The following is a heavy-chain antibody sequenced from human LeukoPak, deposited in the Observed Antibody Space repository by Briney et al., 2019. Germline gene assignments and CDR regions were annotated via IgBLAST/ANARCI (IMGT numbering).Heavy chain of an antibody. CDR3: ARDADILTGYRSYYYYGMDV. Sequence: GASVKVSCKASGGTFSSYAIGWVRQAPGQGLEWMGWISAYNGNTSYAQKLQGRVTMTTDTSTSTAYMELRSLRSDDTAVYYCARDADILTGYRSYYYYGMDVWGQGTTVTVSS. CDR1: GGTFSSYA. V-gene: IGHV1-18*01. D-gene: IGHD3-9*01. J-gene: IGHJ6*02. CDR2: ISAYNGNT.